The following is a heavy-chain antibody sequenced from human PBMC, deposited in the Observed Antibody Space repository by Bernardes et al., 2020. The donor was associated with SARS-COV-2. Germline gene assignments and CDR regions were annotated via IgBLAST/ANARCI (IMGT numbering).Heavy chain of an antibody. J-gene: IGHJ6*02. CDR2: INHSGST. CDR3: ARGSGRYSNYVYYYYGMDV. V-gene: IGHV4-34*01. D-gene: IGHD4-4*01. Sequence: SETLSLTCAVYGGSFSGYYWSWIRQPPGKGLEWIGEINHSGSTNYNPSLKSRVTISVDTSKNQFSLKLSSVTAADTAVYYCARGSGRYSNYVYYYYGMDVWGQGTTVTVSS. CDR1: GGSFSGYY.